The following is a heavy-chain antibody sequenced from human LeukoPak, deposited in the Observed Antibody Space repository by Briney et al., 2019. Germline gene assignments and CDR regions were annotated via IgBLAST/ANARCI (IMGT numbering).Heavy chain of an antibody. CDR3: ARVRYSWKGFDI. D-gene: IGHD5-18*01. CDR1: GYTFTSND. CDR2: MYPNSGNT. J-gene: IGHJ3*02. V-gene: IGHV1-8*01. Sequence: ASVKVSCKASGYTFTSNDINWVRRATGQGLEWMGFMYPNSGNTGYAQKFLSRVTTIRNTSISTAYKELSSLRSEDTAFYYCARVRYSWKGFDIWGQGTMVTGSS.